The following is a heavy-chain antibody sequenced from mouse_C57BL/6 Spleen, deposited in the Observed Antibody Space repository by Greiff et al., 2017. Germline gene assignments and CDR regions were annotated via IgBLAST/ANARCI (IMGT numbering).Heavy chain of an antibody. Sequence: VQLQQSGPVLVKPGASVQMSCKASGYTFTDYYMNWVKQSHGKSLEWIGVINPYNGGTSYNQKFKGKATLTVDKSSSTAYMELNSLTSEDSAVYYCARDRWGDYWGQGTTLTVSS. J-gene: IGHJ2*01. V-gene: IGHV1-19*01. CDR3: ARDRWGDY. CDR1: GYTFTDYY. D-gene: IGHD2-3*01. CDR2: INPYNGGT.